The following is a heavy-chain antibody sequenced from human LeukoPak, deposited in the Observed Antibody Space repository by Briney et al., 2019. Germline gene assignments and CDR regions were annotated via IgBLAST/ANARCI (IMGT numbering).Heavy chain of an antibody. J-gene: IGHJ4*02. D-gene: IGHD5-18*01. CDR1: GGSISSHY. V-gene: IGHV4-59*11. CDR2: IYNSGST. Sequence: PSETLSLTCTVSGGSISSHYWSWIRQPPGKALEWIGYIYNSGSTNYNPSFKRRVTISVDTSKNQFSLKLPSVTAADTAVYYCARGGYSYGYDDDFEYWGQGILVTVSS. CDR3: ARGGYSYGYDDDFEY.